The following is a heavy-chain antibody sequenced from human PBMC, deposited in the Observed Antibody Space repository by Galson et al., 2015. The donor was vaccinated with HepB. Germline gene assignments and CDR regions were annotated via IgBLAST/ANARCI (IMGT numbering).Heavy chain of an antibody. D-gene: IGHD3-10*01. Sequence: SVKVSCKVSGYTLTELSMHWVRQAPGKGLEWMGGFDPEDGETIYAQKFQGRVTMTEDTSTDTAYMELSSLRSEDTAVYYCATRPHLLYYYGSERNGRDLGYWGQGTLVTVSS. CDR2: FDPEDGET. CDR3: ATRPHLLYYYGSERNGRDLGY. J-gene: IGHJ4*02. V-gene: IGHV1-24*01. CDR1: GYTLTELS.